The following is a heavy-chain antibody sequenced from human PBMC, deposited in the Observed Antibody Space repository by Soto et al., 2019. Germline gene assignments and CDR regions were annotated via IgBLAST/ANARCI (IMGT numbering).Heavy chain of an antibody. J-gene: IGHJ1*01. CDR1: GFTFSSYG. Sequence: QVQLVESGGGVVQPGRSLRLSCAASGFTFSSYGMHWVRQAPGKGLEWVAVIWYDGSNKYYADSVKGRFTISRDNSKNPRNLQRNWLRAEKRAVYSWATPPFFCGGGSGKSFQHGGQGTLVTVSS. V-gene: IGHV3-33*01. CDR2: IWYDGSNK. CDR3: ATPPFFCGGGSGKSFQH. D-gene: IGHD2-15*01.